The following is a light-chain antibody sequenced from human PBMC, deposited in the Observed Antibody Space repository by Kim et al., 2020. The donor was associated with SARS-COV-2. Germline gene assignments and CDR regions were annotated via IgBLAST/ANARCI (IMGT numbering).Light chain of an antibody. CDR2: YFSDSDK. J-gene: IGLJ2*01. Sequence: LTCTLPSDINVGSHNVYLFQQKPGSPPRYLLYYFSDSDKGQGSGVPSRFSGSKDASANTGILLISGLQSEDEADYYCMIWPRNAVLFGGGTQLTVL. CDR3: MIWPRNAVL. CDR1: SDINVGSHN. V-gene: IGLV5-37*01.